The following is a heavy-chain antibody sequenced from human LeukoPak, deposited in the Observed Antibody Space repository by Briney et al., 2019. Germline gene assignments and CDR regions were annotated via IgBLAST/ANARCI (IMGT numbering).Heavy chain of an antibody. J-gene: IGHJ4*02. CDR3: ATTVEMATFNPVY. CDR1: GYSFTSSW. CDR2: IYPGDCDT. Sequence: ESLKISCKGSGYSFTSSWIGWVRQMPGQGLEWMGIIYPGDCDTRYSPSFQGQVTISADKSISTAYLQWSSMKASDTAMYYCATTVEMATFNPVYWGQGPLVSVSS. D-gene: IGHD5-24*01. V-gene: IGHV5-51*01.